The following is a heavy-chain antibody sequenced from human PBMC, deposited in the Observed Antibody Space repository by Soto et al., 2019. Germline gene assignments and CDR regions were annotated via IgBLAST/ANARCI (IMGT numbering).Heavy chain of an antibody. CDR1: GGSISSSSYY. V-gene: IGHV4-39*01. CDR3: ARHVVRVAGDQNTFDY. D-gene: IGHD2-15*01. J-gene: IGHJ4*02. Sequence: SETLSLTCTVSGGSISSSSYYWGWIRQPPGKGLEWIGSIYYSGSTYYNPSLKSRVTISVDTSKNQFSLKLSSVTAADTAVYYCARHVVRVAGDQNTFDYWGQGTLVTVSS. CDR2: IYYSGST.